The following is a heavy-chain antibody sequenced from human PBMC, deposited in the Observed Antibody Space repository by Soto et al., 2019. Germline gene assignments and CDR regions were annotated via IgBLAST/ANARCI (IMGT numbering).Heavy chain of an antibody. CDR3: ARGEQYSGRIFDY. Sequence: QVQLQQSGPGLVKPSQTLSLTCAITGDSVSSNSAGWSWVRQSPSRGLEWLRRTYYRSKWYYEYEASVRGRITINPDTSKNQYSLQLNSVSPEDTAVYFCARGEQYSGRIFDYWGQGTLVTVSS. J-gene: IGHJ4*01. V-gene: IGHV6-1*01. D-gene: IGHD1-26*01. CDR2: TYYRSKWYY. CDR1: GDSVSSNSAG.